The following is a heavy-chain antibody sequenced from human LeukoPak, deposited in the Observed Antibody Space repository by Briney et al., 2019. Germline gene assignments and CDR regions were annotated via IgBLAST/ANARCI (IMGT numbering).Heavy chain of an antibody. CDR3: ARTIVGPAAENYYYYGMDG. Sequence: SVKVSCKASGGTFSSYAISWVRQAPGQGLEWMGRIIPILGIANYAQKFQGRVTITAEKSTSTAYMELSSLRSEDTAVYYCARTIVGPAAENYYYYGMDGWGQGTTVTFPS. CDR1: GGTFSSYA. J-gene: IGHJ6*02. D-gene: IGHD2-2*01. V-gene: IGHV1-69*04. CDR2: IIPILGIA.